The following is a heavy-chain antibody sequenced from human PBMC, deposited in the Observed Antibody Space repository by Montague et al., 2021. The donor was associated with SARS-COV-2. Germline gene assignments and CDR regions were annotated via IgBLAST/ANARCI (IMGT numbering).Heavy chain of an antibody. CDR3: AREGRGYCSSTSCQSAFDI. Sequence: SETLSLTCTVSGGSISSYYWSWIRQPPGKGLEWIGYMYYSGSTNYNPSLKSRVTISVDTSENQFSLKLSSMTAADTAVYYCAREGRGYCSSTSCQSAFDIWGQGTMVTVSS. CDR1: GGSISSYY. V-gene: IGHV4-59*01. J-gene: IGHJ3*02. D-gene: IGHD2-2*01. CDR2: MYYSGST.